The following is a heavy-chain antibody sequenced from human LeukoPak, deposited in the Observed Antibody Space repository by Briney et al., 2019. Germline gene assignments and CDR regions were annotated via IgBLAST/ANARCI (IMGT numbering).Heavy chain of an antibody. D-gene: IGHD3-3*02. CDR3: ARDLLISNTWYLGDY. CDR2: IYRSGNT. J-gene: IGHJ4*02. V-gene: IGHV3-66*01. Sequence: GGSLRLSCAASGFTFSNYNMNWVRQAPGKGLEWVSVIYRSGNTNYADSVKGRFTISRDNSKNTLYLQMNSLRAEDTAVYYCARDLLISNTWYLGDYWGQGTLVTVSS. CDR1: GFTFSNYN.